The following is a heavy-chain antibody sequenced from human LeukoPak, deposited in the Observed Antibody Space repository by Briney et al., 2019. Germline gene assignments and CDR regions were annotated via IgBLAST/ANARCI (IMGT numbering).Heavy chain of an antibody. V-gene: IGHV1-24*01. CDR1: GYTLTELS. CDR2: FDPEDGET. Sequence: RASVKVSCKVSGYTLTELSMHWVRQVPGKGLEWMGGFDPEDGETIYAQKFQGRVTMTEDTSTDTAYMELSSLRSEDTAVYYCATSGYPPAAFDYWGQGTLVTVSS. J-gene: IGHJ4*02. D-gene: IGHD5-12*01. CDR3: ATSGYPPAAFDY.